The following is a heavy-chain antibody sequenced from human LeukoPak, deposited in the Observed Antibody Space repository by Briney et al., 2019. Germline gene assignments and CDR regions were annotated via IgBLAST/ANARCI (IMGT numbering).Heavy chain of an antibody. Sequence: GGSLRLSCAASGFTFSSYWTSWVRQAPGKGLEWVANIKQEGSEKYYVDSVKGRFTISRDNDKNSLYLQMNSLRAEDTAVYYCARSGIGDGLYVDYWGQGTLVTVSS. CDR2: IKQEGSEK. CDR1: GFTFSSYW. V-gene: IGHV3-7*01. D-gene: IGHD3-10*01. J-gene: IGHJ4*02. CDR3: ARSGIGDGLYVDY.